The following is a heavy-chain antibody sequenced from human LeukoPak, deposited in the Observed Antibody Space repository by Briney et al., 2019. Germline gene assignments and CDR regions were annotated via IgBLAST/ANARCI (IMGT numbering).Heavy chain of an antibody. V-gene: IGHV4-39*07. CDR1: GGSISSSSYY. Sequence: SETLSLTCIASGGSISSSSYYWGWIRQPPGKGLEWIGTIYYSGSTYYNLSLKSRVTISIDTSKNQFSLKLSSVTAADTAIYYCARLHGSLYFDYWGQGTLVTVSS. CDR3: ARLHGSLYFDY. J-gene: IGHJ4*02. D-gene: IGHD1-26*01. CDR2: IYYSGST.